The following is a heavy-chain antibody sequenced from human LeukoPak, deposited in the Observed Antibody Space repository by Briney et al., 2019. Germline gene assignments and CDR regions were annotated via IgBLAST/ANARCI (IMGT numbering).Heavy chain of an antibody. CDR1: GFTFSSYR. Sequence: PGGSLRLSCAASGFTFSSYRMNWVRQAPGKGLEWVSSISSSSSYIYYADSVKGRFTISRDNAKNSLYLQMNSLRAEDTAVYYCARGPIYDFWSGYYNYFDYWGQGTLVTVSS. J-gene: IGHJ4*02. D-gene: IGHD3-3*01. V-gene: IGHV3-21*01. CDR3: ARGPIYDFWSGYYNYFDY. CDR2: ISSSSSYI.